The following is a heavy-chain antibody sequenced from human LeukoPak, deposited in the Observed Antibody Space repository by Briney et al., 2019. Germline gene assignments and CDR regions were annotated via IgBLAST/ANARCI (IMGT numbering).Heavy chain of an antibody. CDR2: INHSGST. CDR1: GGSFSGYY. J-gene: IGHJ4*02. D-gene: IGHD5-24*01. V-gene: IGHV4-34*01. CDR3: ARIRDGYHEYYFDY. Sequence: SETLSLTCAVYGGSFSGYYWSWIRQPPGKGLEWIGEINHSGSTNYNPSLKSRVTISVDTSKNQFSLKLSSVTAADTAVYYCARIRDGYHEYYFDYWGQGTLVTVSS.